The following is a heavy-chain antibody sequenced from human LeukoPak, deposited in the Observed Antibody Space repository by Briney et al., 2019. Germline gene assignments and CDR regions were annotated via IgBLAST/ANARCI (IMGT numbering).Heavy chain of an antibody. CDR1: GGSISGSSYF. CDR2: IYYSGST. D-gene: IGHD2-8*01. Sequence: SETLSLTCTVSGGSISGSSYFWGWIRQPPGKGLEWIGSIYYSGSTYYNPSLKSRVTISVDTSKNQFSLKLSSVTAADTAVYYCARVNLGYCTNGVCSYFDYWGQGTLVTVSS. CDR3: ARVNLGYCTNGVCSYFDY. V-gene: IGHV4-39*07. J-gene: IGHJ4*02.